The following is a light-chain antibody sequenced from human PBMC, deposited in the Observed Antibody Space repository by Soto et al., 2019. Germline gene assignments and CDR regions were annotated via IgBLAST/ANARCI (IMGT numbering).Light chain of an antibody. CDR2: GAS. CDR3: QQYGALPPT. V-gene: IGKV3-20*01. J-gene: IGKJ4*01. CDR1: QTVSNTY. Sequence: EIVLTQFPGALSLSPGERVTLSCRASQTVSNTYLAWYQQKSGQAPKFLIYGASNRATGIPDRFSGSGSGTDFTLTISRREPKDFAVYYCQQYGALPPTFGGGTKVEIK.